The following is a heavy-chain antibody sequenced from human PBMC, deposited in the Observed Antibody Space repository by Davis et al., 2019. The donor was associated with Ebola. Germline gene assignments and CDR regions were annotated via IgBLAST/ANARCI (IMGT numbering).Heavy chain of an antibody. CDR3: ARDGPNYDVDY. D-gene: IGHD3-22*01. CDR2: IRSEATSQ. Sequence: GESLKISCEVSGFTFSSYSMNWVRQAPAKALEWVAFIRSEATSQDYGKSVQGRFFISRDDSKNTLYLQMNSLRVDDTAVYFCARDGPNYDVDYWGQGTLVTVSA. J-gene: IGHJ4*02. CDR1: GFTFSSYS. V-gene: IGHV3-30*02.